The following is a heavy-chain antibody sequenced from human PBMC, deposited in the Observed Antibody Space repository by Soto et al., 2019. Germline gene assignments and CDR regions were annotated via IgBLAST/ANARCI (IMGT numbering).Heavy chain of an antibody. D-gene: IGHD1-20*01. V-gene: IGHV4-4*07. CDR1: VCSISSGY. CDR3: ARVGGINGFDP. J-gene: IGHJ5*02. CDR2: FHNSGSI. Sequence: SETLSLTCSVSVCSISSGYWTWIWHPPGKGLEWIGSFHNSGSIHYNPPFKSRATISVDTSKNQFSLKLSSVTAADPAGYYGARVGGINGFDPWGKGNLVTVTS.